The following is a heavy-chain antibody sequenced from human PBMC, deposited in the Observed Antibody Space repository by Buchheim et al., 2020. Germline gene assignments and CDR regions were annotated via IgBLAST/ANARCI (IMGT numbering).Heavy chain of an antibody. J-gene: IGHJ4*02. CDR3: ARARITMVRGGRPGSKFDY. CDR2: INHSGST. V-gene: IGHV4-34*01. D-gene: IGHD3-10*01. CDR1: GGSFSGYY. Sequence: QVQLQQWGAGLLKPSETLSLTCAVYGGSFSGYYWSWIRQPPGKGLEWIGEINHSGSTNYNPSLKSRVTISVDTSKNQFSLKLSSVTAADTAVYYCARARITMVRGGRPGSKFDYWGQGTL.